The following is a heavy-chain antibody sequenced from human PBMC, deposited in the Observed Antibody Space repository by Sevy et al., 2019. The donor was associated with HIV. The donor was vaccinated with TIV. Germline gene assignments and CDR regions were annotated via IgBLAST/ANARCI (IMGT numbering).Heavy chain of an antibody. CDR1: GGSISSYY. J-gene: IGHJ6*02. V-gene: IGHV4-4*07. CDR2: IYTSGST. CDR3: ARDSYGSSSWYHYGMDV. Sequence: SETLSLTCTVSGGSISSYYWSWIRQPAGKGLEWIGRIYTSGSTNYNPSLKSRVTMSVDMSKNQFSLKLSSVTAADTAVYYCARDSYGSSSWYHYGMDVWGQGTTVTVSS. D-gene: IGHD6-13*01.